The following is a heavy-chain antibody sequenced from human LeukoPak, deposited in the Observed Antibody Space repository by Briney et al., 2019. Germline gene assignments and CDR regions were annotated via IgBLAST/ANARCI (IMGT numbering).Heavy chain of an antibody. V-gene: IGHV4-59*01. Sequence: SETPSLTCTVSGGSISSYYWSWIRQPPGKGLEWIGYIYYSGSTNYNPSLKSRVTISVDTSKNQFSLKLSSVTAADTAVYYCAREGPAAIGYYFDYWGQGTLVTVSS. CDR2: IYYSGST. CDR3: AREGPAAIGYYFDY. CDR1: GGSISSYY. D-gene: IGHD2-2*01. J-gene: IGHJ4*02.